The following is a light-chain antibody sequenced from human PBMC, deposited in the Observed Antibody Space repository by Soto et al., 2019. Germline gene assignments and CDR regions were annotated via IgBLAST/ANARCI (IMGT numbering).Light chain of an antibody. CDR2: KVS. J-gene: IGKJ5*01. V-gene: IGKV2-30*01. CDR1: QSLLYFDGNIY. Sequence: DVVMTQSPLSLPVTLGQPASISCRSSQSLLYFDGNIYVNWFQQRPGQSPRRLIYKVSNRDSAVPDRFSGSGAGTDFTLKISRVEADDVGVYYCMQGTHWPIAFGQGTRLEIK. CDR3: MQGTHWPIA.